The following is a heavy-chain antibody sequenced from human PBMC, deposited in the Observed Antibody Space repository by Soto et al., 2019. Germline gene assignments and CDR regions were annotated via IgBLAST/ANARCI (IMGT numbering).Heavy chain of an antibody. CDR2: IDPSDSYT. CDR1: GYSFTSYW. Sequence: EVQLVQSGAEVKKPGESLRISCKGSGYSFTSYWISWVRQMPGKGLEWMGRIDPSDSYTNYSPSFQGHVTISADKSISTAYLQWSSLKASDTAMYYCASIVVPAAIEQQAFDIWGQGTMVTVSS. J-gene: IGHJ3*02. D-gene: IGHD2-2*02. V-gene: IGHV5-10-1*01. CDR3: ASIVVPAAIEQQAFDI.